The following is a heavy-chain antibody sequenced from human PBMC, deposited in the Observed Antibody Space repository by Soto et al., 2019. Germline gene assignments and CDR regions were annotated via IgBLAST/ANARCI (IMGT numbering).Heavy chain of an antibody. J-gene: IGHJ4*02. CDR1: GFTFSSYA. CDR3: ARARNYDYIWGSYPYFDY. CDR2: ISSNGGST. Sequence: GGSLRLSCAASGFTFSSYAMHWVRQAPGKGLEYVSAISSNGGSTYYANSVKGRFTISRDNSKNTLYLQMGSLRAEDMAVYYCARARNYDYIWGSYPYFDYWGQGTLVTVSS. V-gene: IGHV3-64*01. D-gene: IGHD3-16*02.